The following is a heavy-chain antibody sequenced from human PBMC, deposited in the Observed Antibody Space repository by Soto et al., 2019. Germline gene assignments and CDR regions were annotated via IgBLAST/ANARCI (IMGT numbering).Heavy chain of an antibody. J-gene: IGHJ4*02. CDR2: ISYDGSNK. CDR1: AFTFSSYE. CDR3: AKDREYSSSSLGY. Sequence: VHLVESGGGLVQPGGSLRLSCAASAFTFSSYEMNWVRQAPGKGLEWVAVISYDGSNKYYADSVKGRFTISRDNSKNTLYLQMNSLRAEDTAVYYCAKDREYSSSSLGYWGQGTLVTVSS. D-gene: IGHD6-6*01. V-gene: IGHV3-30*18.